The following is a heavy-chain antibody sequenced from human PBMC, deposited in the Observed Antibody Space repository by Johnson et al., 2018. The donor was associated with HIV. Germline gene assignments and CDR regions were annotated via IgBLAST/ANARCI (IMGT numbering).Heavy chain of an antibody. CDR3: TTVLRPNPLDAFAI. J-gene: IGHJ3*02. Sequence: EVQLVESGGGVVRPGGSLRLSCAASGFTFDDYGMSWVRQAPGKGLEWVGRIKSKGSGGTTDYAAAVKGSFTIPRDDSKDTLYLQMTNLKIDDTAVYYCTTVLRPNPLDAFAIWGQGTMVTVSS. V-gene: IGHV3-15*01. CDR2: IKSKGSGGTT. CDR1: GFTFDDYG.